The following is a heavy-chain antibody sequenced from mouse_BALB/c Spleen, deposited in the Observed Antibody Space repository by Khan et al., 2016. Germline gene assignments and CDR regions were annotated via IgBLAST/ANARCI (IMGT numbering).Heavy chain of an antibody. Sequence: VQLQQSGAELVKPGASVKLSCTASGFNIKDTYMHWVKQRPEQGLEWIGRIDPANGNTKYDPKFQGKATITADTSSNTAYLQRSSLTSEDTAVYYCARGYDIYYDYVDYWGQGTTLTVSS. D-gene: IGHD2-4*01. CDR2: IDPANGNT. V-gene: IGHV14-3*02. CDR3: ARGYDIYYDYVDY. CDR1: GFNIKDTY. J-gene: IGHJ2*01.